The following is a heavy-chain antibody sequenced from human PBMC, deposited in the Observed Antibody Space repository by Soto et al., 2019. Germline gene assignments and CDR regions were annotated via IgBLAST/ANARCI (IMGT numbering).Heavy chain of an antibody. J-gene: IGHJ4*02. D-gene: IGHD3-22*01. CDR2: INPNSGGT. V-gene: IGHV1-2*04. CDR1: GYTFTGYY. Sequence: ASVKVSCKASGYTFTGYYMHWGRQAPGQGLEWMGWINPNSGGTNYAQKFQGWVTMTRDTSISTAYMELSRLRSDDTAVYYCARDSGGGYYYDSSGYYPLRYWGQGTLVTVSS. CDR3: ARDSGGGYYYDSSGYYPLRY.